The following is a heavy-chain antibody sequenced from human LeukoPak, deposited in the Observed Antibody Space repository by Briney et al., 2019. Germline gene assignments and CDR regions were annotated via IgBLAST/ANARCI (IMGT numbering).Heavy chain of an antibody. J-gene: IGHJ4*02. CDR2: IRSKPNTYAT. CDR1: GFTFSDSV. Sequence: GGSLRLSCAASGFTFSDSVMHWVRQASGKGLEWVGRIRSKPNTYATAYAASVKGRFTISRDDSKNTAFLQMNSLKTEDTAVYYCTSTWEGDYGDYYFDHWGQGTLVTVSS. V-gene: IGHV3-73*01. CDR3: TSTWEGDYGDYYFDH. D-gene: IGHD4-17*01.